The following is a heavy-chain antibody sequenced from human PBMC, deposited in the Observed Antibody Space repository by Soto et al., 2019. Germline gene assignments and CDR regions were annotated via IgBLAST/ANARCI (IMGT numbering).Heavy chain of an antibody. J-gene: IGHJ5*02. D-gene: IGHD3-10*01. CDR3: AKDVLDRGAES. V-gene: IGHV3-23*01. CDR2: ITNSGSYT. Sequence: EVQLLESGGGLVQPGGSLRLSCEASGFTFRDHAMTWGRQAPGQGLEYVSSITNSGSYTFYADSVKGRFTISRDNSKNTLYLQMNSLTAEDTALYSCAKDVLDRGAESWGQGTLVTVSS. CDR1: GFTFRDHA.